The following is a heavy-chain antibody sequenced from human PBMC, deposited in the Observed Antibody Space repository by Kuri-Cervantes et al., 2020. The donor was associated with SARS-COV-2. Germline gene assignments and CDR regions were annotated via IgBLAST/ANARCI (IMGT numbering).Heavy chain of an antibody. J-gene: IGHJ6*03. D-gene: IGHD2-2*01. CDR2: IIPIFGTA. CDR3: AAGLPAAMDYYYYYMDV. V-gene: IGHV1-69*05. Sequence: SVKVSCKASGGTFSSYAISRVRQAPGQGLEWMGGIIPIFGTANYAQKFQGRVTITTDESTSTAYMELSSLRSEDTAVYYCAAGLPAAMDYYYYYMDVWGKGTTVTVSS. CDR1: GGTFSSYA.